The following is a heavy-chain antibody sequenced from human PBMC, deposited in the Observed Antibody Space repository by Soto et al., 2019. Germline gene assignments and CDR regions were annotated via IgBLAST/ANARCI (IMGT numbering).Heavy chain of an antibody. J-gene: IGHJ4*02. CDR3: ATFMTVTGPGWGRASEY. CDR2: ISYDADNK. Sequence: GGSLRLSCAASGFSFSRYNMHWVRQAPGKGLEWVALISYDADNKYYIDSVKGRFTISRDNSKNTVSLQMNSLRPEDTAVYYCATFMTVTGPGWGRASEYWGQGTRVTVSS. D-gene: IGHD6-19*01. V-gene: IGHV3-30*03. CDR1: GFSFSRYN.